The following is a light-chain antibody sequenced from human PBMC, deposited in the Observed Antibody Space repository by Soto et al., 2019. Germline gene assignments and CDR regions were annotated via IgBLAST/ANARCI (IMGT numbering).Light chain of an antibody. V-gene: IGKV3-20*01. CDR3: QQYGSSPPYT. CDR1: QSVSSSY. CDR2: EAS. Sequence: IVFTQSPGTVSLSTGERATLSCRASQSVSSSYLAWYQQKPGQAPSVLIYEASSRATGIPDRFSGSGSGTDFTLTISRLEPEDFAVYYCQQYGSSPPYTLGQGTKVDIK. J-gene: IGKJ2*01.